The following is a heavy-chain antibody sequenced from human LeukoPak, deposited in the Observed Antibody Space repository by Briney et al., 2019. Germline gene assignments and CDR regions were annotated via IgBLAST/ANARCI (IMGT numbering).Heavy chain of an antibody. Sequence: SQTLSLTCTVSGGSISSGDYYWSWIRQPPGKGLEWIGYIYYSGSTYYNPSLKSRVTISVDTSKNQFSLKLSSVTAADTAVYYCARDRIAARHGWFDPWGQGALVTVSS. V-gene: IGHV4-30-4*08. CDR2: IYYSGST. J-gene: IGHJ5*02. CDR1: GGSISSGDYY. CDR3: ARDRIAARHGWFDP. D-gene: IGHD6-6*01.